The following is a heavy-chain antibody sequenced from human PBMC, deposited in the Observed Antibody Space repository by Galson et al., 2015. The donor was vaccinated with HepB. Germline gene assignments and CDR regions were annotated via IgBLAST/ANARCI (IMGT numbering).Heavy chain of an antibody. CDR2: ISFDGSNK. J-gene: IGHJ5*02. CDR1: GFTFSSYA. Sequence: SLRLSCAASGFTFSSYAMHWVRQAPGKGLEWVGVISFDGSNKYYADAVKGRFTISRDNSKNALYLQMNSLRVEDTAVYYCARDGHYRDNWFDPLGQGTLVTVSS. CDR3: ARDGHYRDNWFDP. D-gene: IGHD3-10*01. V-gene: IGHV3-30-3*01.